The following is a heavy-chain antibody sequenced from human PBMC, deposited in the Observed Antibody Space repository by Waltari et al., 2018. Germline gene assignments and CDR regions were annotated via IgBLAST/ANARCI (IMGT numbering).Heavy chain of an antibody. D-gene: IGHD3-10*01. CDR2: IYTSGST. CDR3: ARVITMVRGVIITARGDAFDI. J-gene: IGHJ3*02. CDR1: GGSISSGSYY. Sequence: QVQLQESGPGLVKPSQTLSLTCTVSGGSISSGSYYWSWIRQPAGKGLEWIGRIYTSGSTNYNPSLKSRVTISVDTSKNQFSLKLSSVTAADTAVYYCARVITMVRGVIITARGDAFDIWGQGTMVTVSS. V-gene: IGHV4-61*02.